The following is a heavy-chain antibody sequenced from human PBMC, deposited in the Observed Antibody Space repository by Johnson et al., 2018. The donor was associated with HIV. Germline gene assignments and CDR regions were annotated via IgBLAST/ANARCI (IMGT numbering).Heavy chain of an antibody. Sequence: VQVVESGGGLVQPGGSLRLSCAASGFTFNSYWMSWVRQAPGKGLEWMANVNHDGSEKYYVDSVKGRCTIYREHGHNALYPQMNSLIAEDTAVYYCARDLPGDYYDSSGYPRRHDAFDIWGQGTMVTVSS. CDR1: GFTFNSYW. D-gene: IGHD3-22*01. CDR2: VNHDGSEK. CDR3: ARDLPGDYYDSSGYPRRHDAFDI. J-gene: IGHJ3*02. V-gene: IGHV3-7*05.